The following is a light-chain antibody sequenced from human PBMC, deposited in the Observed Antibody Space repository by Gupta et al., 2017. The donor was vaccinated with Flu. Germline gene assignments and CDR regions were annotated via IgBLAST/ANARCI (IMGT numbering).Light chain of an antibody. V-gene: IGLV1-40*01. J-gene: IGLJ3*02. Sequence: QSVLTQPPSMSGAAGQTVTISCTGSSSNIGAGYDVHWYQQLPGTAPRLLIYGNTNRRSGVPDRFSGSKSGTSAALAITGLQAEEEADYYCQSYDSSLSGLGVFGGGTKLTVL. CDR2: GNT. CDR3: QSYDSSLSGLGV. CDR1: SSNIGAGYD.